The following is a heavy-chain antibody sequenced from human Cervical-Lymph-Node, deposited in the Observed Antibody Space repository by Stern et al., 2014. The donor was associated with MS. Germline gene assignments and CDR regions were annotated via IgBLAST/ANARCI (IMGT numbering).Heavy chain of an antibody. V-gene: IGHV4-59*01. CDR3: ARLTYYYGMDV. CDR2: IYYSGST. CDR1: GGSISSYY. Sequence: VQLEESGPGLVKPSETLSLTCTVSGGSISSYYWSWIRQPPGKGLEWIGYIYYSGSTNYNPSLKSRVTISVDTSKNQFSLKLSSVTAADTAVYYCARLTYYYGMDVWGQGTTVTVSS. J-gene: IGHJ6*02.